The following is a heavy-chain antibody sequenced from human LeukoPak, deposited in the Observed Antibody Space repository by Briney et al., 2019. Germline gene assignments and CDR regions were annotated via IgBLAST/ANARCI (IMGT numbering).Heavy chain of an antibody. Sequence: SETLSLTCAVYGGSFSGYYWSWIRQHPGKGLEWIGYIYYSGSTYYNPSLKSRVTISVDTSKNQFSLKLSSVTAADTAVYYCARAYSGYTNDYWGQGTLVTVSS. CDR3: ARAYSGYTNDY. CDR2: IYYSGST. CDR1: GGSFSGYY. V-gene: IGHV4-31*11. D-gene: IGHD5-18*01. J-gene: IGHJ4*02.